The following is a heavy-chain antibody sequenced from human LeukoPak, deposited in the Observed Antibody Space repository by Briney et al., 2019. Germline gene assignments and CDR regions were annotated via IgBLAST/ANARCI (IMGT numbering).Heavy chain of an antibody. CDR3: ARDDWSAASL. Sequence: GGSLRLSCAASGFTFSSYSMNWVRQAPGKGLEWVSSISSSSSYIYYADSVKGRFTISRDNVKNSLYLQMNSLRAEDTAVYYCARDDWSAASLWGQGTLVTVSS. CDR2: ISSSSSYI. CDR1: GFTFSSYS. V-gene: IGHV3-21*01. D-gene: IGHD6-13*01. J-gene: IGHJ4*02.